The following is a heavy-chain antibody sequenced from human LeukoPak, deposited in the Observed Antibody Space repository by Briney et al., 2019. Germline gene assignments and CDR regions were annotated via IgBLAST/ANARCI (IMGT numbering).Heavy chain of an antibody. CDR1: GGSIRGSF. J-gene: IGHJ4*02. V-gene: IGHV4-59*03. D-gene: IGHD1-26*01. Sequence: SETLSLTCTVSGGSIRGSFWSWIRQPPGKGLEYIGYIGYSGSTDYSPSLNSRVTISVDTSKHQFSLNLSSVTTAGTAVYYCARQSYSASFYFFDSWGQGALVTVSS. CDR3: ARQSYSASFYFFDS. CDR2: IGYSGST.